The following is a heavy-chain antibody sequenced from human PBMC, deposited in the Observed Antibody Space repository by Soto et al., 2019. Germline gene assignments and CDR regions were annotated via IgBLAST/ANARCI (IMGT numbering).Heavy chain of an antibody. CDR3: ARSKEQRRIWYYFDY. CDR1: GGTFSSYA. V-gene: IGHV1-69*12. D-gene: IGHD2-15*01. CDR2: IIPIFGTA. J-gene: IGHJ4*02. Sequence: QVQLVQSGAEVKKPGSSVNVSCKASGGTFSSYAISWVRQAPGQGLEWMGGIIPIFGTANYAQKFQGRVTITADESTSTAYMELSSLRSEDTAVYYCARSKEQRRIWYYFDYWGQGTLVTVSS.